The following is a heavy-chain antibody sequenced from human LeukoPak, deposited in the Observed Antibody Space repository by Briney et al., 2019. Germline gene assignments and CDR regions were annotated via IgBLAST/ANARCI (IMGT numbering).Heavy chain of an antibody. V-gene: IGHV3-30*18. Sequence: PGRSLRLSCPASGFTFSSYGMHWVRQAPGKGLEWVAVISYDGSNKYYADSVKGRFTISRDNSKNTLYLQMNSLRAEDTAVYYCAKDVGTAAAGTAEFDYWGQGTLVTVSS. D-gene: IGHD6-13*01. J-gene: IGHJ4*02. CDR1: GFTFSSYG. CDR3: AKDVGTAAAGTAEFDY. CDR2: ISYDGSNK.